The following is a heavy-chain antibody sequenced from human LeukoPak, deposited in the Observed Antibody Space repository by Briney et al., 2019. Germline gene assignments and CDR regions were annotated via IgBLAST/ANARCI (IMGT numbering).Heavy chain of an antibody. D-gene: IGHD2-2*01. CDR1: GCSISSSSYY. CDR3: ARIRAGSIVVPAASYYFDY. V-gene: IGHV4-39*07. CDR2: IYYSGST. J-gene: IGHJ4*02. Sequence: SETLSLTCTVSGCSISSSSYYWGWIRQPPGKGLEWIGSIYYSGSTYYNPSLKSRSTISVDTSKNQFSVKLSSVTAADTAVYYCARIRAGSIVVPAASYYFDYWGQGTLVTVSS.